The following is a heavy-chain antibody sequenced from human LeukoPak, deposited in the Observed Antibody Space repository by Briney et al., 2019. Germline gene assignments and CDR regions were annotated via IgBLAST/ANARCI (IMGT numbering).Heavy chain of an antibody. CDR1: GGSISSYY. CDR2: IYYSGST. J-gene: IGHJ6*02. Sequence: SETLSLTCTVSGGSISSYYWSWIRQPPGKGLEWIGYIYYSGSTNYNPSLKSRVTISVDTSKNQFSLKLSSVTAADTAMYYCARGGDYYGSGSYYKAYYYGMDVWGQGTTVTVSS. CDR3: ARGGDYYGSGSYYKAYYYGMDV. V-gene: IGHV4-59*01. D-gene: IGHD3-10*01.